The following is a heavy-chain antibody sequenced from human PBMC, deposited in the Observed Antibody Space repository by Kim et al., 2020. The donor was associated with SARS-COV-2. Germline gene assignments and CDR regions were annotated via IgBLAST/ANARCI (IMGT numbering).Heavy chain of an antibody. J-gene: IGHJ4*02. CDR3: ARGAYFDRDFDS. D-gene: IGHD2-21*01. Sequence: GGSLRLSCTASGFTLSMSWMNWVRQAPGKGLEWVADIRGNGSETYYMDSVKGRFTISRDNAKNSLFLQMNSLRVEDTAVYYCARGAYFDRDFDSWGQGTLVTVSS. CDR1: GFTLSMSW. V-gene: IGHV3-7*03. CDR2: IRGNGSET.